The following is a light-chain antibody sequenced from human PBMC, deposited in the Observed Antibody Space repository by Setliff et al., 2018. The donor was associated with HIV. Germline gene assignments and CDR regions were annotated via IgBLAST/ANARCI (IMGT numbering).Light chain of an antibody. CDR2: DVS. CDR1: SSDIGDYNF. J-gene: IGLJ1*01. V-gene: IGLV2-14*01. Sequence: QSALAQSASVSGSPGQSITISCTGTSSDIGDYNFVSWYQQHPGKAPKLMIYDVSKRPSGVSNRFSGSKSGSTASLTTSGLQAEDEGDYYCSSYTTTITPYVFGTGTKVTVL. CDR3: SSYTTTITPYV.